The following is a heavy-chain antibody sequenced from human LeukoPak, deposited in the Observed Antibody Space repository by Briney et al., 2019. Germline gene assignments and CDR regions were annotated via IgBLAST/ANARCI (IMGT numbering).Heavy chain of an antibody. D-gene: IGHD5-18*01. CDR3: ARDLNTAAY. V-gene: IGHV3-30*04. J-gene: IGHJ4*02. CDR2: ISYDESNK. Sequence: PGRSLRLSCTASGFTFGDYAINWVRQAPGKGLEWVAVISYDESNKYYADSVKGRFTISRDNSKNTLYLQMNSLRAEDTAVYYCARDLNTAAYWGQGTLVSVSS. CDR1: GFTFGDYA.